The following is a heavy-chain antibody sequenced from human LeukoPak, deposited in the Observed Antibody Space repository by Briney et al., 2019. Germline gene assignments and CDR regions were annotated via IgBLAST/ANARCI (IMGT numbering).Heavy chain of an antibody. CDR2: INPSGGST. CDR1: GYTFTSYY. CDR3: ARVAAGWLRYFDY. D-gene: IGHD5-12*01. J-gene: IGHJ4*02. Sequence: ASVKISCTASGYTFTSYYMHWVRQAPGQGLEWMGIINPSGGSTSYAQKCQGRVTMTRDMSTSTVYMQLSSLRSEDTAVYYCARVAAGWLRYFDYWGQGTLVTVSS. V-gene: IGHV1-46*01.